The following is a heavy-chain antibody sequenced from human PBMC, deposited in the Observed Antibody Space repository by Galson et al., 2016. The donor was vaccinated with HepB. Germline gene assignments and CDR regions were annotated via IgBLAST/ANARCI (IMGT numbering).Heavy chain of an antibody. CDR3: AEGLGIGWYFDL. CDR2: IIPIVDTA. Sequence: SVKVSCKASGGAFNTYILNWVRQAPGQGLEWMGRIIPIVDTANYAQKFQGRVTLTADKSTSTAYMELTSLRAEDTAVYFCAEGLGIGWYFDLWGTGTMVTVSS. J-gene: IGHJ2*01. V-gene: IGHV1-69*08. CDR1: GGAFNTYI. D-gene: IGHD6-13*01.